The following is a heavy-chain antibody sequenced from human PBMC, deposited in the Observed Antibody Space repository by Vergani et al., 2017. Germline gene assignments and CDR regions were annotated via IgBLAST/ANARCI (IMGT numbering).Heavy chain of an antibody. D-gene: IGHD6-13*01. Sequence: QLQLQESGPGLVKPSETLSLTCTVSGGSISSSSYYWGWISQPPGKGLEWIGSIYYSGSTYYNPSLKSRVTISVDTSKNQFSLKLSSVTAADTAVYYCARPYSSSWYGNWFDPWGQGTLVTVSS. CDR3: ARPYSSSWYGNWFDP. CDR1: GGSISSSSYY. J-gene: IGHJ5*02. CDR2: IYYSGST. V-gene: IGHV4-39*01.